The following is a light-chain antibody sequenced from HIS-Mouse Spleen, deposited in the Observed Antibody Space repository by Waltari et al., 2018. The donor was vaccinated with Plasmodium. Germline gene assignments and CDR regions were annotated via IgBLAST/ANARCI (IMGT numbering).Light chain of an antibody. CDR1: QGISSY. J-gene: IGKJ4*01. CDR3: QHYSYLLT. V-gene: IGKV1-8*01. CDR2: AAA. Sequence: AIRMTQSPSSFSASTGDRITITCRASQGISSYLAWYQQKPGKDPKLLIYAAATLQSGVPSRFSGSGSGTDFTLTISCLQSEDVATYYCQHYSYLLTFGGGTKVEIK.